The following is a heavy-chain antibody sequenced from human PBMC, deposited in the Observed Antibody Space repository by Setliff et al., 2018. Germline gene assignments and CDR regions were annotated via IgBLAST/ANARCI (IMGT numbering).Heavy chain of an antibody. CDR3: AREGPGMAYES. V-gene: IGHV4-39*01. CDR1: GGSIGSSGSY. CDR2: IYYSGSP. J-gene: IGHJ5*02. Sequence: SETLSLTCTVSGGSIGSSGSYWGWIRQLPGKGLEWIGIIYYSGSPYYNSSPKSRVTISVDTSKNQFSLRLKPVTAADTAIYYCAREGPGMAYESWGQGMLVTVSS. D-gene: IGHD3-22*01.